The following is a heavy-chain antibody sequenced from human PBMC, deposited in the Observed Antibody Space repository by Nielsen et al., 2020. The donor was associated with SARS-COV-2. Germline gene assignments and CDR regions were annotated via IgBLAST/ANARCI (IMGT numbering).Heavy chain of an antibody. V-gene: IGHV3-33*01. D-gene: IGHD4-17*01. CDR3: AREAGYGDFLSYFDY. CDR2: IWYDGSNK. CDR1: GFTFSSYG. Sequence: GESLKISCAASGFTFSSYGMHWVRQAPGKGLEWVAVIWYDGSNKYYADSVKGRFTISRDNSKNTLYLQMNSLRAEDTAVYYCAREAGYGDFLSYFDYWGQGTLVTVSS. J-gene: IGHJ4*02.